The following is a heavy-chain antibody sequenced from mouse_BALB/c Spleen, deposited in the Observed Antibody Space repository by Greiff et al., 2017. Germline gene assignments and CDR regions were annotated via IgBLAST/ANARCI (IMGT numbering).Heavy chain of an antibody. J-gene: IGHJ3*01. CDR1: GYTFTSYW. CDR2: INPSNGRT. Sequence: QVQLKESGAELVKPGASVKLSCKASGYTFTSYWMHWVKQRPGQGLEWIGEINPSNGRTNYNEKFKSKATLTVDKSSSTAYMQLSSLTSEDSAVYYCAKLPHYYGSSYWFAYWGQGTLVTVSA. CDR3: AKLPHYYGSSYWFAY. V-gene: IGHV1S81*02. D-gene: IGHD1-1*01.